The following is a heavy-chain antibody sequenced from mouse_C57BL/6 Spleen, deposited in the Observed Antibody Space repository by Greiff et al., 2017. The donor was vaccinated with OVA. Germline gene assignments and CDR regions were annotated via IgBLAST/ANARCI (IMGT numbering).Heavy chain of an antibody. CDR1: GFNIKDDY. CDR2: IDPENGDT. Sequence: VRLQQSGAELVRPGASVKLSCTASGFNIKDDYMHWVKQRPEQGLEWIGWIDPENGDTEYASKFQGKATITADTSSNTAYLQLSSLTSEDTAVYYCTLYYYGSSYFDYWGQGTTLTVSS. J-gene: IGHJ2*01. V-gene: IGHV14-4*01. CDR3: TLYYYGSSYFDY. D-gene: IGHD1-1*01.